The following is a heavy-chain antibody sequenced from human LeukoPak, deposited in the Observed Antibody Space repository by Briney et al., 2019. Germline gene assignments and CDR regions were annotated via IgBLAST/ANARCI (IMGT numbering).Heavy chain of an antibody. CDR2: IYSGGST. J-gene: IGHJ4*02. D-gene: IGHD7-27*01. CDR3: ANIRLGITRGVRVDY. V-gene: IGHV3-53*05. CDR1: GFTVSSNY. Sequence: GGSLRLSCAASGFTVSSNYMSWVRQAPGKGLEWVSVIYSGGSTYYADSVKGRFIISRDNSQNTVDLQMTRLRDDDTAIYYCANIRLGITRGVRVDYWGQGTLVTVSS.